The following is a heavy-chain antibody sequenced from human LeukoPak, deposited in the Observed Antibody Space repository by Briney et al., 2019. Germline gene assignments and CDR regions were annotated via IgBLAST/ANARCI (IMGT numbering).Heavy chain of an antibody. D-gene: IGHD3-22*01. J-gene: IGHJ4*02. Sequence: GASVKVSCKASGYTFTSYDINWARQATGQGLEWMGWMNPNSGNTGYAQKFQGRVTMTRNTSISTAYMELSSLRSEDTAVYYCARGAPTYYDSSGYYYGDWGQGTLVTVSS. CDR1: GYTFTSYD. V-gene: IGHV1-8*01. CDR3: ARGAPTYYDSSGYYYGD. CDR2: MNPNSGNT.